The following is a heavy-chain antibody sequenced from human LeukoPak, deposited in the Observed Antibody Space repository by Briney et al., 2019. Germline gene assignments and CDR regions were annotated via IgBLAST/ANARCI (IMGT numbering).Heavy chain of an antibody. J-gene: IGHJ6*04. CDR2: ISYDGRSV. V-gene: IGHV3-30*04. Sequence: GGSLRLSCAASGFIFSNYAMHWVRQAPGKGLEWVAIISYDGRSVHYVDSVKGRFTISRDNSKDTVYLQMNSLRAEDTAVYYCVRGLGDVWGKGTSVTVSS. D-gene: IGHD4-11*01. CDR1: GFIFSNYA. CDR3: VRGLGDV.